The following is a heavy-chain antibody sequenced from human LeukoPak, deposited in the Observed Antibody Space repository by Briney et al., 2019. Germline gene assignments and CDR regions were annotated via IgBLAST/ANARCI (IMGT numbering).Heavy chain of an antibody. Sequence: KPSETLSLTCAVYGGSFSGYYWGWIRQPPGKGLGWIGEINHSGSTNYNPSLKSRVTISVDTSKNQFSLKLSSVTAADTAVYYCARSGYSYGYRVSDYWGQGTLVTVSS. D-gene: IGHD5-18*01. CDR1: GGSFSGYY. V-gene: IGHV4-34*01. J-gene: IGHJ4*02. CDR2: INHSGST. CDR3: ARSGYSYGYRVSDY.